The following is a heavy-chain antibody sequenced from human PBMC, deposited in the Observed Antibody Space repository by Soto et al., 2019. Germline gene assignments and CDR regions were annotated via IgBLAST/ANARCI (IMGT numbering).Heavy chain of an antibody. CDR3: ARAKKGIAAAENWFDP. CDR2: IYYSGST. J-gene: IGHJ5*02. D-gene: IGHD6-13*01. Sequence: QVQLQESGPGLVKPSQTLSLTCTVSGGSISSGGYYGSWIRQHPGKGLEWIGYIYYSGSTYYNPSLKSRVTISVDTSKNQFSLKLSSVTAADTAVYYCARAKKGIAAAENWFDPWGQGTLVTVSS. V-gene: IGHV4-31*03. CDR1: GGSISSGGYY.